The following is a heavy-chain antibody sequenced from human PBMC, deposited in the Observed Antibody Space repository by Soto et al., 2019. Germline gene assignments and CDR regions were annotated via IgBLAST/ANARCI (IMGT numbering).Heavy chain of an antibody. CDR2: IWYDGSNK. V-gene: IGHV3-33*01. J-gene: IGHJ6*02. CDR3: ARGRGPPMTTVTTEKNYYYYYGMDV. D-gene: IGHD4-17*01. Sequence: TGGSLRLSCAASGFTFSSYGMHWVRQAPGKGLEWVAVIWYDGSNKYYADSVKGRFTISRDNSKNTLYLQMNSLRAEDTAVYYCARGRGPPMTTVTTEKNYYYYYGMDVWGQGTTVTVSS. CDR1: GFTFSSYG.